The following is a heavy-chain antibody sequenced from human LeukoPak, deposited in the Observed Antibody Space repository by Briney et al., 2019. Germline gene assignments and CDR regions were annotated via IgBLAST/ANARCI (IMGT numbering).Heavy chain of an antibody. CDR1: GGSISSYY. D-gene: IGHD5-12*01. Sequence: SETLSLTCTVSGGSISSYYWSWIRQPAGKGLEWIGRIYTSGSTNYNPSLKSRVTISVDTSKNQFSLKLSSVTAADTAVYYCARDSEGHKGSGYDQIPYYYYMDVWGKGTTVTISS. CDR2: IYTSGST. V-gene: IGHV4-4*07. J-gene: IGHJ6*03. CDR3: ARDSEGHKGSGYDQIPYYYYMDV.